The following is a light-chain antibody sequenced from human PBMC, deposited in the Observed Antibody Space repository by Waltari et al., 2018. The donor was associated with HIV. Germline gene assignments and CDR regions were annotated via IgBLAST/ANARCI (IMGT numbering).Light chain of an antibody. CDR1: GSDIGLYDL. Sequence: QSALTQPASLSGSPGQSITITCSGSGSDIGLYDLVPWYRQEPGKAPRLLIYGVSNSPSEISRRFSGSKARTTASLTISALQAEDEGDYYCSAYTMSGSLVFGGGTKLTVL. CDR2: GVS. CDR3: SAYTMSGSLV. J-gene: IGLJ2*01. V-gene: IGLV2-14*01.